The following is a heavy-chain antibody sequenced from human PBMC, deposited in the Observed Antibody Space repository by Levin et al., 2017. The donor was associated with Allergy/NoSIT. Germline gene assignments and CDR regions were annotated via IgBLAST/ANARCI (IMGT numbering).Heavy chain of an antibody. CDR3: AKEGPGRDFDS. CDR2: ISYDGSET. V-gene: IGHV3-30*18. J-gene: IGHJ4*02. Sequence: GESLKISCAASGFTFSSYAMHWVRQAPGMGLQWVAFISYDGSETSHAESVKGRFTISRDDSKNTVYLQMYSLRPEDTAAYYCAKEGPGRDFDSWGQGTLVAVSS. D-gene: IGHD1-14*01. CDR1: GFTFSSYA.